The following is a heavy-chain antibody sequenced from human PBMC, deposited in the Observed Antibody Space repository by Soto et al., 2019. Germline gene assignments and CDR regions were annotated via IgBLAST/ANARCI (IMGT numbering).Heavy chain of an antibody. CDR2: INPSGGGT. CDR3: ARDLMGGDY. CDR1: GYIFTTYY. J-gene: IGHJ4*02. V-gene: IGHV1-46*03. Sequence: QVQLVQSGAEVKKPGASVKVSCKASGYIFTTYYMHWVRQAPGQGLEWMGIINPSGGGTTYAQKFQGRVTMTRDTSTSTFYMELSSRRFEDTAVYYCARDLMGGDYWGQGTLVTVSS. D-gene: IGHD3-16*01.